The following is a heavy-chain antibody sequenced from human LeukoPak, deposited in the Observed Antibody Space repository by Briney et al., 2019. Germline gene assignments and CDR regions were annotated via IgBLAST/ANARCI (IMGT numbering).Heavy chain of an antibody. V-gene: IGHV3-13*01. D-gene: IGHD3-22*01. J-gene: IGHJ3*02. CDR2: IGTAGDT. Sequence: GGSLRLSCAASGFTFSSYDMHWVRQATGEGLEWVSAIGTAGDTYYPGSVKGRFTISRENAKNSLYLQMNSLRAGDTAVYYCARGLHYYDSSGYYGPHAFDIWGQGTMVTVSS. CDR3: ARGLHYYDSSGYYGPHAFDI. CDR1: GFTFSSYD.